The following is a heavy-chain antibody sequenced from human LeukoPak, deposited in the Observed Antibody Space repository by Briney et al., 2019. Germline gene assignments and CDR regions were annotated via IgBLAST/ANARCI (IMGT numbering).Heavy chain of an antibody. Sequence: PSETLSLTCTVSGGSISSSIYYWGWIPQPPGKGLEGIGNIYYSGSTNYNLSLKSRVTISLDTSKNQFSLKLSSVTAPDTAVYYCARLWYYGYSYHVSFDYWGQGTQGSVSS. CDR1: GGSISSSIYY. CDR3: ARLWYYGYSYHVSFDY. J-gene: IGHJ4*02. CDR2: IYYSGST. V-gene: IGHV4-39*01. D-gene: IGHD3-22*01.